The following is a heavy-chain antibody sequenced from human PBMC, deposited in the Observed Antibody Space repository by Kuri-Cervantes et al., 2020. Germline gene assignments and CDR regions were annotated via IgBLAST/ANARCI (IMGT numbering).Heavy chain of an antibody. V-gene: IGHV4-30-2*05. J-gene: IGHJ3*02. CDR2: IYHSGST. Sequence: SETLSLTCAVSGGSISSGGYSWSWIRQPPGKGLEWIGYIYHSGSTYYNPSLKSRVTISVDTSKNQFSLKLSSVTAADTAVYYCARGPYYYDSSGYLTSHAFDIWGQGTMVTVSS. D-gene: IGHD3-22*01. CDR1: GGSISSGGYS. CDR3: ARGPYYYDSSGYLTSHAFDI.